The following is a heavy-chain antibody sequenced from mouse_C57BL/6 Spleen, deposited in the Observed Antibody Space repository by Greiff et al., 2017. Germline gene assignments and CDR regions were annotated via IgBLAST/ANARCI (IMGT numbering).Heavy chain of an antibody. CDR2: IYPGDGDT. CDR3: ARRDYGSSFGYYAMDY. V-gene: IGHV1-82*01. J-gene: IGHJ4*01. D-gene: IGHD1-1*01. CDR1: GYAFSSSW. Sequence: QVQLQQSGPELVKPGASVKISCKASGYAFSSSWMNWVKQRPGKGLEWIGRIYPGDGDTNYNGKFKGKATLTADKSSSTAYMQLSSLTSEDSAVYFCARRDYGSSFGYYAMDYWGQGTSVTVAS.